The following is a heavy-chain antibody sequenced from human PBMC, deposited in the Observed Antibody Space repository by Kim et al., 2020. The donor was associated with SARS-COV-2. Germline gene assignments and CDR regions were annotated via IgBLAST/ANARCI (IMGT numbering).Heavy chain of an antibody. CDR1: GDTFSSHI. Sequence: SVKVSCKASGDTFSSHIMSWVRQAPGQGLEWMGGIIPIFGSTIYAQRYQDRVTITADESTSTGYMELRSLRSEDTAVYYCARGVDYDILKRYMMDVWGQETTVPLSS. D-gene: IGHD3-9*01. J-gene: IGHJ6*02. V-gene: IGHV1-69*13. CDR2: IIPIFGST. CDR3: ARGVDYDILKRYMMDV.